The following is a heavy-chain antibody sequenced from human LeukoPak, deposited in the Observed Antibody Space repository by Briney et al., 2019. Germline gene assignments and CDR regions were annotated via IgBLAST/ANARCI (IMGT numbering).Heavy chain of an antibody. D-gene: IGHD3-3*01. Sequence: GGSLRLSCAASGFTFSSYAMSWVRQAPGKGLEWVSAISGSGGSTYYADSVKGRFTISRDNSKNTLYLQMNSLRAEDTAVYYCAKDIRRPYYDFWSGYLIDYWGQGTLVTVSS. CDR2: ISGSGGST. CDR3: AKDIRRPYYDFWSGYLIDY. V-gene: IGHV3-23*01. CDR1: GFTFSSYA. J-gene: IGHJ4*02.